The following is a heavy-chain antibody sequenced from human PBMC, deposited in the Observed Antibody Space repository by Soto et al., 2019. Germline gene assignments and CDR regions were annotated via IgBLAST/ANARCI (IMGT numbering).Heavy chain of an antibody. V-gene: IGHV1-18*01. CDR1: NYNFTNYA. Sequence: SVKACCKTSNYNFTNYAITWVRQAPGQDLEWVGWISTYNGNTKSAQNLQGRVTMTTDTSTATAYMDLRALRSDDTAIYYCARDKIFYFCDSSRWYVLYFWGQGSFVTGSS. CDR2: ISTYNGNT. D-gene: IGHD6-13*01. J-gene: IGHJ1*01. CDR3: ARDKIFYFCDSSRWYVLYF.